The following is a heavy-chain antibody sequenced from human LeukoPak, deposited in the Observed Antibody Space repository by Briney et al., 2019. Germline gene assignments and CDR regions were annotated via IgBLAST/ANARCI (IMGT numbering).Heavy chain of an antibody. V-gene: IGHV3-7*01. CDR2: IKQDGSEK. D-gene: IGHD3-3*01. CDR1: GFTFSSYW. J-gene: IGHJ6*02. CDR3: ARGEGYYDFWSGYYTGLGYYGMDV. Sequence: GGSLRLSCAASGFTFSSYWMSWVRQAPGKGLEWVANIKQDGSEKYYVDSVKGRFTISRDNAKNSLYLQMNSLRAEDTAVYYCARGEGYYDFWSGYYTGLGYYGMDVWGQGTTVTVSS.